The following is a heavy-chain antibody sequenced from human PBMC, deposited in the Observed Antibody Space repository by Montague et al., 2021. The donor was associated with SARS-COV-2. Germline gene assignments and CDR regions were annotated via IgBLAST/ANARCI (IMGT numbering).Heavy chain of an antibody. V-gene: IGHV3-33*05. J-gene: IGHJ4*02. CDR1: GFTFSSYG. D-gene: IGHD6-19*01. CDR3: AREGQWPNGGFDY. CDR2: ISYDGSNK. Sequence: SLRLSCAASGFTFSSYGMHWVRQAPGKGLEWVAVISYDGSNKYYADSVKGRFTISRDNSKNTLYLQMNSLRAEDTAVYHCAREGQWPNGGFDYWGQGTLVTVSS.